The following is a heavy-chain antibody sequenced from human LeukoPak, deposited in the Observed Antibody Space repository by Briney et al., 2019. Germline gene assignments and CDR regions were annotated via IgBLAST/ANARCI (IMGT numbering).Heavy chain of an antibody. J-gene: IGHJ5*02. Sequence: GGSLRLSCAASGFTFSSYGMHWVRQAPGKGLEWVAVISYDGSNKYYADSVKGRFTISRDNSKNTLYLQMNSLRVEDTAVYYCARQIRTTFNNWFDPWGQGTLVTVSS. CDR1: GFTFSSYG. V-gene: IGHV3-30*03. CDR3: ARQIRTTFNNWFDP. CDR2: ISYDGSNK. D-gene: IGHD3-16*01.